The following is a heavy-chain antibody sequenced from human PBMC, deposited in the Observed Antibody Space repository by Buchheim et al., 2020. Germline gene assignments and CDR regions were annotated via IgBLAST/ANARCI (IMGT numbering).Heavy chain of an antibody. CDR3: ARDDYYYYCGMDV. J-gene: IGHJ6*02. Sequence: EVQLVESGGGLVQPGGSLRLSCAASGFTVSSNYMSWVRQTPGKGLEWVSVIYCDGSTYYADSVKGRCTITRDNSKNTLSLQMNSLRAEDTAVYYCARDDYYYYCGMDVWGQETT. CDR2: IYCDGST. V-gene: IGHV3-66*01. CDR1: GFTVSSNY.